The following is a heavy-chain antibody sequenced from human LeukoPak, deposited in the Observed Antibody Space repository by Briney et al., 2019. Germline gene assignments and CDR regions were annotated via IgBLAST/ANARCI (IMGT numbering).Heavy chain of an antibody. J-gene: IGHJ4*02. D-gene: IGHD7-27*01. CDR2: IRDAGDST. Sequence: PGGSLRLSCAASGFTFGGFAMTWVRQAPGKGLQWVSSIRDAGDSTYYADSVKGRFTISRDNSKNTLYLQMDTLRSEDTAVYYCVMSWGRQQRDFWGQGALVTVSS. V-gene: IGHV3-23*01. CDR3: VMSWGRQQRDF. CDR1: GFTFGGFA.